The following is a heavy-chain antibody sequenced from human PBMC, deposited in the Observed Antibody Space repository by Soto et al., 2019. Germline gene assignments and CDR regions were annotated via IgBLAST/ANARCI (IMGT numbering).Heavy chain of an antibody. D-gene: IGHD3-22*01. CDR2: IDPSDSQT. V-gene: IGHV5-10-1*01. CDR3: ARQIYDSDTGPNFQYYFDS. Sequence: PGESLKISCKGSGYSFAGYWITWVRQKPGKGLEWMGRIDPSDSQTYYSPSFRGHVTISAPKSITTVFLQWSSLRASDTAMYYCARQIYDSDTGPNFQYYFDSWGQGTTVTVSS. J-gene: IGHJ4*02. CDR1: GYSFAGYW.